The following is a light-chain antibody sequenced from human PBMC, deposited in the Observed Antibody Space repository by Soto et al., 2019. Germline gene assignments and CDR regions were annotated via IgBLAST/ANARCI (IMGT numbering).Light chain of an antibody. J-gene: IGLJ1*01. CDR3: QSYDSSLSGYV. V-gene: IGLV1-40*01. Sequence: QSALTQPPSVSGAPGQRVTISCTGSSSNIGAGYDVHWYQQLPGTAPKLLIYGNSNRPSGVPDRFSGSKSGTSASLAITGLQAEDEADYYCQSYDSSLSGYVFGTGTNVTVL. CDR2: GNS. CDR1: SSNIGAGYD.